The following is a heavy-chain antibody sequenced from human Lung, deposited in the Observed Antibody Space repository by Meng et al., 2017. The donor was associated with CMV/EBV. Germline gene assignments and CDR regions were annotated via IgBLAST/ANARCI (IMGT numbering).Heavy chain of an antibody. CDR2: IFSGGST. Sequence: GESXKISCAASGLTVSNNYMTWVRQAPGKGLECVSVIFSGGSTYYVDSVKGRFTISRDASKNTLYLQMNNLRADDTAVYYCARGYPDGDFDSWGQGTRVTGAS. V-gene: IGHV3-53*01. J-gene: IGHJ4*02. CDR3: ARGYPDGDFDS. CDR1: GLTVSNNY. D-gene: IGHD1-14*01.